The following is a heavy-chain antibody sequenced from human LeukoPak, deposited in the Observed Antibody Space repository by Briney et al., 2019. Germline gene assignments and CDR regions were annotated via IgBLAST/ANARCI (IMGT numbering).Heavy chain of an antibody. CDR2: INHNEST. Sequence: PSETLSLTCAVYGGSFSGYYWSWIRQPPRKGLELIGEINHNESTNSNPSLKRRATISGDTSKNQFSLNLSSVTAAHTAVYYCARGRRRSSGWSFDYWGQGTLVTVSS. V-gene: IGHV4-34*01. CDR1: GGSFSGYY. CDR3: ARGRRRSSGWSFDY. D-gene: IGHD6-19*01. J-gene: IGHJ4*02.